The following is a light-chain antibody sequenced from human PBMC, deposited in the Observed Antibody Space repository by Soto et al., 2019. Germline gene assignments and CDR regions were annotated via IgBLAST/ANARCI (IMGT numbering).Light chain of an antibody. CDR2: EVN. CDR3: SPYAGSNNVV. J-gene: IGLJ2*01. CDR1: SSDVGGYNY. Sequence: QSVLTQPPSASGSPGQSVTISCTGTSSDVGGYNYVSWYQQHPGKAPKLMIYEVNKRPSGVPDRFSGSKSGNTASLTVSGLQAEDEADYYCSPYAGSNNVVFGGGTKLTVL. V-gene: IGLV2-8*01.